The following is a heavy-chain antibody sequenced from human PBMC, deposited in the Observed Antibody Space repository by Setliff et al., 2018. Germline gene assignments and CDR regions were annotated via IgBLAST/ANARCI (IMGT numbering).Heavy chain of an antibody. CDR1: GGSMIGGHYY. V-gene: IGHV4-31*03. CDR3: ARGHCSSGECPNYFDP. CDR2: IYYSGNT. D-gene: IGHD2-15*01. Sequence: PSETLSLTCTASGGSMIGGHYYWSWIRQLPGKGLEWIAYIYYSGNTYYNPSLKSRVTISVDTSKNQFSLKINSVTAADTAVYYCARGHCSSGECPNYFDPWGQGTQVTV. J-gene: IGHJ5*02.